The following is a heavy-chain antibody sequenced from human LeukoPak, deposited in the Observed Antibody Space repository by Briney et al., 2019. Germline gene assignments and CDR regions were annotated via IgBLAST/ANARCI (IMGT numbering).Heavy chain of an antibody. Sequence: PSETLSLTCTVSGGSISSGDYYWSWIRQPPGKGLEWIGYIYYSGSTYYNPSLKSRVTISVDTSKNQFSLKLSSVTAADTAVYYCARFTVVTPRAFDYWGQGTLVTVSS. J-gene: IGHJ4*02. CDR1: GGSISSGDYY. CDR2: IYYSGST. D-gene: IGHD4-23*01. CDR3: ARFTVVTPRAFDY. V-gene: IGHV4-30-4*01.